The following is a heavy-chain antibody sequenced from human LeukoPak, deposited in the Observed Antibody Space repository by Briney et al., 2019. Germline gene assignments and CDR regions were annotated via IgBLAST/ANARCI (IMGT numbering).Heavy chain of an antibody. CDR2: LSGSGGNI. Sequence: PGGSLRLSCAASGFTFSSYAMAWVRQAPGKGLEWVSVLSGSGGNIYYADSVKGRFTISRDNSRNTLYLQMNSLGAEDTAIYYCAEVRLTTVTTSDAFDIWGQGTMVTVSS. D-gene: IGHD4-17*01. J-gene: IGHJ3*02. CDR3: AEVRLTTVTTSDAFDI. V-gene: IGHV3-23*01. CDR1: GFTFSSYA.